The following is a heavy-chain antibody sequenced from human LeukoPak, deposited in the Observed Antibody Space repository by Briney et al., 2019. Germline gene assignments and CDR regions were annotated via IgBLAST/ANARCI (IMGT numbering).Heavy chain of an antibody. J-gene: IGHJ5*02. CDR3: ARLLTTVTTNWFDP. CDR1: GFTFSSSS. CDR2: IKHDGSGK. Sequence: GGSLRLSCAASGFTFSSSSMTWVRQAPGKGLEWVANIKHDGSGKYYVDSVKGRFTISRYNAKNSLYLQMNSLRAEDTAVYYCARLLTTVTTNWFDPWGQGSLVTVSS. D-gene: IGHD4-17*01. V-gene: IGHV3-7*01.